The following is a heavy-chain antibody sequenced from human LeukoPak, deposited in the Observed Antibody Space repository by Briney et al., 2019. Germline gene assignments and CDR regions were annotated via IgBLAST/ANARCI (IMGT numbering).Heavy chain of an antibody. V-gene: IGHV1-8*03. Sequence: ASVKVSCKASGYTFTSYDINWVRQATGQGLEWMGWMNPNSGNTGYAQKFQGRVTITRNTSISTAYMELSSLRSEDTAVYYCARKKGNFLLRFDPWGQGTLVTVSS. J-gene: IGHJ5*02. CDR3: ARKKGNFLLRFDP. D-gene: IGHD2/OR15-2a*01. CDR2: MNPNSGNT. CDR1: GYTFTSYD.